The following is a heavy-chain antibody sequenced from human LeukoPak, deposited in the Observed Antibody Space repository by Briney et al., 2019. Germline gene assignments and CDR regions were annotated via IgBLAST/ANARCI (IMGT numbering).Heavy chain of an antibody. CDR3: ARDPGDGYNYFDY. CDR1: GGSISSYY. D-gene: IGHD5-24*01. V-gene: IGHV4-59*01. CDR2: IYYSGST. Sequence: SETLSLTCTVSGGSISSYYWSWIRQPPGKGLEWIGYIYYSGSTNYNPSLKSRVTISVDTSKNQFSLKLSSVTAADTAVYYCARDPGDGYNYFDYWGQGTLVTVS. J-gene: IGHJ4*02.